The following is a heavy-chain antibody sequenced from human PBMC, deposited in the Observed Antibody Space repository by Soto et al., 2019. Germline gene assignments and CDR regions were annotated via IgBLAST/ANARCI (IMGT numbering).Heavy chain of an antibody. CDR3: ATNYGSGSTHFDY. J-gene: IGHJ4*02. Sequence: QVQLMQSGAEVKKPGSSVRVSCTASEGTFDFYTISWVRQAPGKGLEWMGRFIPMVTMTSYAQKFQGRVTITADKSTSTVYMILSSLKSDDTAIYYCATNYGSGSTHFDYWGQGTLVTVSS. V-gene: IGHV1-69*02. CDR2: FIPMVTMT. CDR1: EGTFDFYT. D-gene: IGHD3-10*01.